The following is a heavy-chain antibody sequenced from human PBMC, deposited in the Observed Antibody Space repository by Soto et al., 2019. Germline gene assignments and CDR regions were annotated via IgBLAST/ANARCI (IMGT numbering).Heavy chain of an antibody. CDR3: AKDLYCTNGVCYYFDY. CDR2: ISGSGGST. CDR1: GGSFSGYY. Sequence: ETLSLTCAVYGGSFSGYYWSWIRQPPGKGLEWVSAISGSGGSTYYADSVKGRFTISRDNSKNTLYLQMNSLRAEDTAVYYCAKDLYCTNGVCYYFDYWGQGTLVTVSS. J-gene: IGHJ4*02. V-gene: IGHV3-23*01. D-gene: IGHD2-8*01.